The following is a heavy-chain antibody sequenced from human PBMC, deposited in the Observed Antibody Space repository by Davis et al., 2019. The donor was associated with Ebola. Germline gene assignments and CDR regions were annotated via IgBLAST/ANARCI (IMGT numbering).Heavy chain of an antibody. CDR2: ISSSSSYI. Sequence: GGSLRLSCAASGFTFSSYSMNWVRQAPGKGLEWVSSISSSSSYIYYADSVKGRFTISRDNAKNSLYLQMNSLRAEDTAVYYCARGYCSSTSCSEVYYYGMDVWGKGTTVTVSS. D-gene: IGHD2-2*01. J-gene: IGHJ6*04. CDR3: ARGYCSSTSCSEVYYYGMDV. CDR1: GFTFSSYS. V-gene: IGHV3-21*01.